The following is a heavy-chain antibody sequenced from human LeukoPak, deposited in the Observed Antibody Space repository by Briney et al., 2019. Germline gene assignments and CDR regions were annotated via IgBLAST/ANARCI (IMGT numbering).Heavy chain of an antibody. J-gene: IGHJ4*02. CDR2: IKHDGREK. CDR3: ARFRALDY. Sequence: PGGSLRLSCVASGFTFSTDWMSWVRQAPGKGLEWVANIKHDGREKYYVESVKGRFTISRDNAKNSLYLQMNSLGAEDTAVYYCARFRALDYWGQGSLVTVS. V-gene: IGHV3-7*01. D-gene: IGHD3-10*01. CDR1: GFTFSTDW.